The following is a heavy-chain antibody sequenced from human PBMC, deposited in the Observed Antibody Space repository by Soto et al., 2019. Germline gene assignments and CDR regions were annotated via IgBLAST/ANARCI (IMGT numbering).Heavy chain of an antibody. J-gene: IGHJ4*02. D-gene: IGHD3-9*01. CDR3: AKEAPDWNYIDY. V-gene: IGHV3-23*01. Sequence: VGSLRLSCAASGFTFSSYAMSWVRQAPGKGLEWVSTITNSGGGTYYADSVKGRFTISRDNSKHTLFLQMNSLRAEDTAVYYCAKEAPDWNYIDYWDQGTLVTVSS. CDR1: GFTFSSYA. CDR2: ITNSGGGT.